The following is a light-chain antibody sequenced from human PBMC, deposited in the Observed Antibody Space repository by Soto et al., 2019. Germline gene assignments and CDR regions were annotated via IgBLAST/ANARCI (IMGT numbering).Light chain of an antibody. Sequence: QSALPQPASVSGSPGQSITISCTGTSSDVGAYNYVSWYQHHPGKAPKLVIYEVSNRPSGLSNRFSGSKSGNTASLTISGLQAEDEADYFCSSYTTTKEVFGTGTKVTVL. CDR3: SSYTTTKEV. J-gene: IGLJ1*01. V-gene: IGLV2-14*01. CDR2: EVS. CDR1: SSDVGAYNY.